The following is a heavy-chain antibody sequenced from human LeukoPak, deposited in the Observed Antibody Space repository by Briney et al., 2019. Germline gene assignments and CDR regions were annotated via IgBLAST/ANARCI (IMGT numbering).Heavy chain of an antibody. D-gene: IGHD6-19*01. CDR1: GYTLTRHG. CDR2: ISGYNGDT. Sequence: ASVRVSCKASGYTLTRHGFSWVRQAPGQGLEWTGWISGYNGDTIYAQKFQGRVTMTKDTSTSTGIMELRSLRSDDTAVYYCARDPSNSSGRYWYIDVWGRGTLVTVSS. V-gene: IGHV1-18*01. J-gene: IGHJ2*01. CDR3: ARDPSNSSGRYWYIDV.